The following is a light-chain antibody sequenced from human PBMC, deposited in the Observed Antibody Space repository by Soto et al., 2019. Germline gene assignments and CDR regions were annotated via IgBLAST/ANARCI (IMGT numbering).Light chain of an antibody. CDR1: SSDIGAYDY. CDR3: ISYTSSSTRV. V-gene: IGLV2-14*03. CDR2: DVN. Sequence: HSALTQPASVSGSPGQSVTISCTGTSSDIGAYDYVSWYQQHPGQAPKLMMYDVNNRPSGISYRFSGSKSGNTASLTISGLQAEDEADYYCISYTSSSTRVFGTGTKVTVL. J-gene: IGLJ1*01.